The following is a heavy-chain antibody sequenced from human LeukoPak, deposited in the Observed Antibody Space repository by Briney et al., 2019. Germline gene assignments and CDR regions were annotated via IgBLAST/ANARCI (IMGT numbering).Heavy chain of an antibody. V-gene: IGHV4-31*03. J-gene: IGHJ6*03. D-gene: IGHD2-2*01. CDR2: IYYSGST. CDR1: GGSISSGGYY. Sequence: SQTLPLTCTVSGGSISSGGYYWSWIRQHPGKGLEWIGYIYYSGSTYYNPSLKSRVTISVDTSKNQFSLKLSSVTAADTAVYYRARVRSVVPAATGYENYYYMDVWGKGTTVTVSS. CDR3: ARVRSVVPAATGYENYYYMDV.